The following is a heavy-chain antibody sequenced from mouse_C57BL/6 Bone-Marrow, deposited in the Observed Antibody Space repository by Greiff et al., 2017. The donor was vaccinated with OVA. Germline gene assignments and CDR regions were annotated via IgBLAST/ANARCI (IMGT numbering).Heavy chain of an antibody. Sequence: VQLQESGAELVRPGASVKLSCTASGFNIKDDYMHWVKQRPEQGLEWIGWIDPENGDTEYASKFQGKATITADTSSNTAYLQLSSLTSEDTAVYYCVDYNWYFDVWGTGTTVTVSS. CDR1: GFNIKDDY. D-gene: IGHD2-4*01. V-gene: IGHV14-4*01. J-gene: IGHJ1*03. CDR3: VDYNWYFDV. CDR2: IDPENGDT.